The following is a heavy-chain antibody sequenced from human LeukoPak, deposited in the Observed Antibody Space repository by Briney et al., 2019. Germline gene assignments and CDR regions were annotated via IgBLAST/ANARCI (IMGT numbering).Heavy chain of an antibody. D-gene: IGHD4-17*01. V-gene: IGHV4-59*01. Sequence: SETLSLTCTVSGGSISSYYWIWIRQPPGKGLEWIGYIYYSGSTNYNPSLKSRVTISVDTSKNQFSLKLSSVTAADTAVYYCARAYGDRRYYFDYWGQGTLVTVSS. CDR2: IYYSGST. CDR3: ARAYGDRRYYFDY. J-gene: IGHJ4*02. CDR1: GGSISSYY.